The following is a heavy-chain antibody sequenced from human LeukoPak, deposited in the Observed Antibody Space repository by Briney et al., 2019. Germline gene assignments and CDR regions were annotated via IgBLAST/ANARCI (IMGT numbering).Heavy chain of an antibody. CDR2: ISENGRNT. CDR1: GFTFRNYW. J-gene: IGHJ4*02. V-gene: IGHV3-74*01. CDR3: ARAGYFDSSGHYSSFDY. D-gene: IGHD3-22*01. Sequence: GGSLRLSCVASGFTFRNYWMHWVRQAPGEGLVWVSRISENGRNTYYADSVKGRFTISRDNAKNTLYLQMNGLVAEDTAVYYCARAGYFDSSGHYSSFDYWGQGTLVTVSS.